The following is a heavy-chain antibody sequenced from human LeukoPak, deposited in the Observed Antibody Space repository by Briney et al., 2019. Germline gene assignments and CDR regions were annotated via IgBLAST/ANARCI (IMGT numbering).Heavy chain of an antibody. Sequence: GGSLRLSCAASQFTFSSQTMHWVRQAPGKGLEWVALISYDGSNKYYADSVKGRFTISRDNSKNTLYLQMNSLRAEDTAVYYCAREMAGYGAAAGTLDYWGQGTLVTVSS. V-gene: IGHV3-30*04. CDR3: AREMAGYGAAAGTLDY. D-gene: IGHD6-13*01. CDR1: QFTFSSQT. CDR2: ISYDGSNK. J-gene: IGHJ4*02.